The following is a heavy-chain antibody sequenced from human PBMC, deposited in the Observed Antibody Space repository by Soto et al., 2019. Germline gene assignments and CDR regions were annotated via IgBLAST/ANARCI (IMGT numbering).Heavy chain of an antibody. D-gene: IGHD1-26*01. Sequence: QVQLVQSGPEVRKPGASVKVSCEASGYTFTTSGISWVRQVPGQGLEWMGWISTYNGDTNSAQNFQGRVLMTADTSTGTAYMELMSLKSDDTAVYYCARQGSWLYYYYGLAVWGQGTTVTVSS. CDR3: ARQGSWLYYYYGLAV. J-gene: IGHJ6*02. CDR1: GYTFTTSG. V-gene: IGHV1-18*01. CDR2: ISTYNGDT.